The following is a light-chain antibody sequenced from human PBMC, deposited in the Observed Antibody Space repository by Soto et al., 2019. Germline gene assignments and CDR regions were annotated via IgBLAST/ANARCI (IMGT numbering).Light chain of an antibody. CDR1: SSDGGAYNY. CDR2: DVN. CDR3: SSYTRTFTLV. Sequence: QSALTQPASVSGSPGQSITISCTATSSDGGAYNYVSWYQHHPGNAPEVMIYDVNNRPSGVSNRFSGSKSGNTASLTISGLQAEDEAIYYCSSYTRTFTLVFGTGTKVTVL. V-gene: IGLV2-14*03. J-gene: IGLJ1*01.